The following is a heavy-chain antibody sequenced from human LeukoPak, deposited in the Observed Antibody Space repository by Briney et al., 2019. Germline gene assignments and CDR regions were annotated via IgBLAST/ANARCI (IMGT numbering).Heavy chain of an antibody. D-gene: IGHD3-10*01. CDR2: INVVNGAI. Sequence: PGGSLRLSCATSGFTLRYYRMNWVRQDPGKGMEWVSYINVVNGAIYYADSVKGRFTISGDIATNSVYLQMNSLRAEDTALYYCVRDGNRGYDMDVWGQGTAVTVSS. CDR1: GFTLRYYR. J-gene: IGHJ6*02. CDR3: VRDGNRGYDMDV. V-gene: IGHV3-48*01.